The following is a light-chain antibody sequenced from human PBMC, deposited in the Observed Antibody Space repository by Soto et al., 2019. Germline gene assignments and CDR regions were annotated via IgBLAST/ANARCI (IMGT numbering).Light chain of an antibody. J-gene: IGKJ1*01. CDR3: QQAQSFPWT. CDR2: AIS. V-gene: IGKV1-12*01. CDR1: QVISNL. Sequence: DIQMTQSPSSVSASIGDRVTITCRASQVISNLLAWYQQKPGKAPKLLIYAISSLQNGLPSRFSGSGSGTDFTLTISSLQPEDFATYYCQQAQSFPWTFGQGTKVEIK.